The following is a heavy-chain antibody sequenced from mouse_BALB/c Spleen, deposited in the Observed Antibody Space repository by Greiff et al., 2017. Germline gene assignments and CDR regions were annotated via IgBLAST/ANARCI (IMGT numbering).Heavy chain of an antibody. Sequence: DVHLVESGGGLVKPGGSLKLSCAASGFAFSSYDMSWVRQTPEKRLEWVAYISSGGGSTYYPDTVKGRFTISRDNAKNTLYLQMSSLKSEDTAMYYCARRGDYAWFAYWGQGTLVTVSA. V-gene: IGHV5-12-1*01. CDR3: ARRGDYAWFAY. CDR1: GFAFSSYD. D-gene: IGHD2-4*01. CDR2: ISSGGGST. J-gene: IGHJ3*01.